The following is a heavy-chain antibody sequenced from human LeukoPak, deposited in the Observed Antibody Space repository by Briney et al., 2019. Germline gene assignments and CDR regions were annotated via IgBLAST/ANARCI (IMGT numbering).Heavy chain of an antibody. J-gene: IGHJ4*02. CDR1: GYTFTSYG. D-gene: IGHD2-8*01. V-gene: IGHV1-18*01. Sequence: ASVKVSCKASGYTFTSYGISWVRQAPGQGLEWMGWISAYNGNTNYAQKLQGRVTMTTDTSTSTAYMELRSLRSDDTAVYYCASTGSPYANPRQITDYYFDYWGQGTLVTVSS. CDR3: ASTGSPYANPRQITDYYFDY. CDR2: ISAYNGNT.